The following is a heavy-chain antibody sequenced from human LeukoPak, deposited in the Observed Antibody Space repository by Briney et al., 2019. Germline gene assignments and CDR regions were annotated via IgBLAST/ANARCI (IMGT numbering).Heavy chain of an antibody. Sequence: GRSLRLSCAASGFTSDDYAMHWVRQAPGRGLEWVAAISWNSGSIGYADSVKGRFTISRDNAKNSLYLQMNSLRAEDTALYYCAKGQGIAAPYYYYGMDVWGQGTTVTVSS. J-gene: IGHJ6*02. V-gene: IGHV3-9*02. D-gene: IGHD6-13*01. CDR1: GFTSDDYA. CDR3: AKGQGIAAPYYYYGMDV. CDR2: ISWNSGSI.